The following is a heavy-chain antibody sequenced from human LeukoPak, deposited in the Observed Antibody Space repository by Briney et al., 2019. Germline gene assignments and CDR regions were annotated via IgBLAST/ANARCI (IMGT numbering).Heavy chain of an antibody. V-gene: IGHV3-7*01. Sequence: GGSLRLSCAASGFTFSTYWMSWVRQAPGKGLEWVANIRHDGGEKNYVDSVKGRFTISRDNAKNSLSLQMNSLRAEDTAVYYCARDRYESWYSGYYFDSWGQGSLVTVSS. J-gene: IGHJ4*02. D-gene: IGHD3-22*01. CDR2: IRHDGGEK. CDR3: ARDRYESWYSGYYFDS. CDR1: GFTFSTYW.